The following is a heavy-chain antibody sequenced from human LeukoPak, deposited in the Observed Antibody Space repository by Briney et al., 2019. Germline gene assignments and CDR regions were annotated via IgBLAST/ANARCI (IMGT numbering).Heavy chain of an antibody. CDR3: AKGDSSSPH. CDR2: ISYDGSNK. CDR1: GFTFSSYG. V-gene: IGHV3-30*18. D-gene: IGHD6-6*01. Sequence: PGRSLRLSCAASGFTFSSYGMHWVRQAPGKGLEWVAVISYDGSNKYYADSVKGRFTISRDNSKNTLYLQMNSLRAEDTAVYYCAKGDSSSPHWGQGTLVTVSS. J-gene: IGHJ4*02.